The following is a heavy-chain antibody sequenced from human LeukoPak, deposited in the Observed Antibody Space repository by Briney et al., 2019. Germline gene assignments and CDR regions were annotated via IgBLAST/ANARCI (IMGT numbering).Heavy chain of an antibody. CDR2: IIPIFGTA. J-gene: IGHJ4*02. Sequence: VASVKVSCKASGGTFSSYAISWVRQAPGQGLEWMGGIIPIFGTANYAQKFQGRVTITADKSTSTAYMELSSLRSEDTAVHYCAKHSSGYYGGYYFDYWGQGTLVTVSS. CDR3: AKHSSGYYGGYYFDY. CDR1: GGTFSSYA. D-gene: IGHD3-22*01. V-gene: IGHV1-69*06.